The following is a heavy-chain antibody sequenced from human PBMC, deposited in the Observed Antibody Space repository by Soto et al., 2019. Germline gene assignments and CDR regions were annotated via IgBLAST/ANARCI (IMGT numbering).Heavy chain of an antibody. CDR3: ARGRGYSYGPYYFDY. CDR1: GGSISSEGYY. Sequence: SETLSLTCTVSGGSISSEGYYWSWFRQLPGKGLEWIGDIYYSGTTYHNPSLRSRLTISGDASKNQFSLKLSSVTAADTALYYCARGRGYSYGPYYFDYWGQGTLVTVS. J-gene: IGHJ4*02. V-gene: IGHV4-31*03. CDR2: IYYSGTT. D-gene: IGHD5-18*01.